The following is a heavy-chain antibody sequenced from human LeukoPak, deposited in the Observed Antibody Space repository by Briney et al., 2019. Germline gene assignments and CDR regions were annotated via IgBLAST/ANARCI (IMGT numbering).Heavy chain of an antibody. CDR2: INAGNGNT. CDR3: ARDLAAAGLDY. CDR1: GYTFTSYA. V-gene: IGHV1-3*01. D-gene: IGHD6-13*01. Sequence: ASVKVSCKTSGYTFTSYAMHWVRQAPGHRLEWMGWINAGNGNTKYSQKFQGRVTITRDTSASTAYMELSSLRSEDTAVYYCARDLAAAGLDYWAQGTLVTVSS. J-gene: IGHJ4*02.